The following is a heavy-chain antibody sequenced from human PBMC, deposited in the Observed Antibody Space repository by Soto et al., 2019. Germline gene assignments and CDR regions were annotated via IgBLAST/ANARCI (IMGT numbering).Heavy chain of an antibody. D-gene: IGHD6-19*01. Sequence: QVQLVQSGAEVKKSGSSVKVSCKASGGTFSSYAISWVRQAPGQGLEWMGGIIPIFGTANYAQKFQGRVTITADESTSTAYMELSSLRSEDTAVYYCARVAGSGWSHVFQHWGQGTLVTVSS. CDR2: IIPIFGTA. V-gene: IGHV1-69*12. CDR3: ARVAGSGWSHVFQH. CDR1: GGTFSSYA. J-gene: IGHJ1*01.